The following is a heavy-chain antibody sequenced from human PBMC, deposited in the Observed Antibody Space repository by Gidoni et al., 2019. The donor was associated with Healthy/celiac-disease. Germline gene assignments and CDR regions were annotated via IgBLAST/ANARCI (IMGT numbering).Heavy chain of an antibody. J-gene: IGHJ6*03. V-gene: IGHV4-59*01. CDR1: GGSISRYY. Sequence: QVQLQESGPELVKPSETLSLTCTVSGGSISRYYWSWIRQPPGKGLEWIGYIYYSGSTNYNPSLKSRVTISVDTSKNQFSLKLSSVTAADTAVYYCARGEVAAAGTPGLYYYYYYYMDVWGKGTTVTVSS. CDR2: IYYSGST. D-gene: IGHD6-13*01. CDR3: ARGEVAAAGTPGLYYYYYYYMDV.